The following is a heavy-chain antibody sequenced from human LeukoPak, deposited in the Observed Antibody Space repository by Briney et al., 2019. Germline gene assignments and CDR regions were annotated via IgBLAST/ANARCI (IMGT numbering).Heavy chain of an antibody. D-gene: IGHD3-9*01. Sequence: GGSLRLSCAASGFTFSSYAMSWVRQAPGKGLEWVSAISGSGGSTYYADSVKGRFTISRDNSKNTLYLQMNSLRAEDTAVYYCATQSTLRYFDWLHYYYGMDVWGQGTTVTVSS. CDR3: ATQSTLRYFDWLHYYYGMDV. J-gene: IGHJ6*02. CDR2: ISGSGGST. V-gene: IGHV3-23*01. CDR1: GFTFSSYA.